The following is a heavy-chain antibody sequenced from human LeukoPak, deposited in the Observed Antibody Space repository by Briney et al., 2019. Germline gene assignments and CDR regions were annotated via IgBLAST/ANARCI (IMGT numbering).Heavy chain of an antibody. CDR1: GYTFTGYY. V-gene: IGHV1-2*06. CDR3: ARRLYYYGSETHLDP. J-gene: IGHJ5*02. CDR2: IDLRSGGT. D-gene: IGHD3-10*01. Sequence: ASVKVSCKASGYTFTGYYMHWVRQAPCKGLAGMGRIDLRSGGTNYAQKFQGRDTMTKDTSINTAYMELSRLRSDDTAVYYCARRLYYYGSETHLDPWGQGTLVTVSS.